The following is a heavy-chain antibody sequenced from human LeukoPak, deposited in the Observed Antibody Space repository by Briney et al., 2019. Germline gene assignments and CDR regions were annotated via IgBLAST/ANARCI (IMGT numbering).Heavy chain of an antibody. J-gene: IGHJ6*02. CDR1: GFTFSSYA. CDR3: ARGPWFGELYYYYYGMDV. D-gene: IGHD3-10*01. CDR2: INHSGST. Sequence: PGGSLRLSCAASGFTFSSYAMSWIRQPPGKGLEWIGEINHSGSTNYNPSLKSRVTISVDTSKNQFSLKLSSVTAADTAVYYCARGPWFGELYYYYYGMDVWGQGTTVTVSS. V-gene: IGHV4-34*01.